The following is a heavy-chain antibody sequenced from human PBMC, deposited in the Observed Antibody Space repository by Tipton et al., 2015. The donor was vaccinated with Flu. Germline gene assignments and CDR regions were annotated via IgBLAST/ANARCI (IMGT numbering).Heavy chain of an antibody. CDR2: IYPSGGGT. D-gene: IGHD3-10*01. CDR3: ARDRGFGAYTFDY. V-gene: IGHV1-46*01. Sequence: QLVQSGPEVKKPGASVRISCTASGYTFTNYNMHWVRQAPGQGPEWMGIIYPSGGGTTYAQRFQGRVTLTRDKSTSTVYMELSSLRSADTAFYYCARDRGFGAYTFDYGGQGTLVTVSS. CDR1: GYTFTNYN. J-gene: IGHJ4*02.